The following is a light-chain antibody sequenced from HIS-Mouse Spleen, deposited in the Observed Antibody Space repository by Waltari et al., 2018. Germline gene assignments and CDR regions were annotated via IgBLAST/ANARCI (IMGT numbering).Light chain of an antibody. CDR2: EVS. J-gene: IGLJ2*01. Sequence: QSALTQPPSASGSPGQSVTIPCPGTSSDVGGYNYAPWYQQHPGKAPKRMIYEVSKRPSGVPDRFSGSKSGNTASLTVSGLQAEDEADYYCSSYAGSNIVVFGGGTKLTVL. CDR1: SSDVGGYNY. CDR3: SSYAGSNIVV. V-gene: IGLV2-8*01.